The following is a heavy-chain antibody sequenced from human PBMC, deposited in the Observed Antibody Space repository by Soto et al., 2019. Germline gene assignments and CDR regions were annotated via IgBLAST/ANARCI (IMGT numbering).Heavy chain of an antibody. V-gene: IGHV3-74*01. J-gene: IGHJ4*02. CDR1: GFTFSNYW. CDR3: AKVPVPGIAAAVNFDY. CDR2: INEGGAYR. D-gene: IGHD6-13*01. Sequence: GGSLRLSCAASGFTFSNYWMHWVRQVPGKGLVWVARINEGGAYRSYADFAEGRFTISRDNSKNTLYLQMNSLRAEDTAVYYCAKVPVPGIAAAVNFDYWGQGTLVTVSS.